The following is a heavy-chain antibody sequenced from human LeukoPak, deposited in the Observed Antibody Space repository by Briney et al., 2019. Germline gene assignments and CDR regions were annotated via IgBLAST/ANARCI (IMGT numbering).Heavy chain of an antibody. Sequence: GGSLRLSCAASGFTFSNYWMAWVRQAPGKGLEWVANIKQDGGQKNYVDSVKGRFTISRDNAKNSLYLQMNSLRADDTAVYYCARDVSGILDYWGQGTLVTVSS. CDR3: ARDVSGILDY. J-gene: IGHJ4*02. CDR1: GFTFSNYW. V-gene: IGHV3-7*03. CDR2: IKQDGGQK. D-gene: IGHD2-21*02.